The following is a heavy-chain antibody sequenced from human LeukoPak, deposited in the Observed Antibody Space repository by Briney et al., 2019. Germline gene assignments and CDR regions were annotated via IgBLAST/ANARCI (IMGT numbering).Heavy chain of an antibody. J-gene: IGHJ4*02. CDR3: ARLDYDSSGYSGWPVEDY. Sequence: APVKVSCKASGGTFISYAISWVRQAHGQGLEWMGRIIPIVGTANYAQKFQGRVTITTDESTSTAYMELSRLRSEDTAVYYCARLDYDSSGYSGWPVEDYWGQGTLVTVSS. V-gene: IGHV1-69*05. CDR1: GGTFISYA. D-gene: IGHD3-22*01. CDR2: IIPIVGTA.